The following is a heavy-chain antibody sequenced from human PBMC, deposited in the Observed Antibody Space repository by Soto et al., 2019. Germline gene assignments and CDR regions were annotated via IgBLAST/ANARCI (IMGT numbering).Heavy chain of an antibody. CDR3: TGGMDV. CDR2: IRSKANSYAT. V-gene: IGHV3-73*01. J-gene: IGHJ6*02. CDR1: IFTFSGSA. Sequence: GGALRRSCAAYIFTFSGSAMHWVREASGKGLEWVGRIRSKANSYATAYAASVKGRFTISRDDSKNTAYLQMNSLKTEDTAVYYCTGGMDVSGQGPTVTVSS.